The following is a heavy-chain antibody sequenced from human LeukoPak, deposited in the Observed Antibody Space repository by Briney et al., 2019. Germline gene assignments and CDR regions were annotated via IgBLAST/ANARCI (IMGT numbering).Heavy chain of an antibody. CDR3: AKDRVSPGFNWFDP. D-gene: IGHD2/OR15-2a*01. V-gene: IGHV3-23*01. Sequence: GGSLRLSCAASGFTFSSYSMNWVRQAPGKGLEWVSAINGRGDNTYYADFVKGRSTISRDNSKSTVYLQMNSLRTEDTAVYYCAKDRVSPGFNWFDPWGQGTLVTVSS. CDR2: INGRGDNT. J-gene: IGHJ5*02. CDR1: GFTFSSYS.